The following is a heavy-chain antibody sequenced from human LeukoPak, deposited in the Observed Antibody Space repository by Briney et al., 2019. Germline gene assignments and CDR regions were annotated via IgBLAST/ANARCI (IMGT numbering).Heavy chain of an antibody. CDR3: AKVYGDWGY. D-gene: IGHD4-17*01. J-gene: IGHJ4*02. CDR1: GFTFSSYG. Sequence: GGSLRLPCAASGFTFSSYGMHWVRQAPGKGLEWVAVISYDGSNKYYADSVKGRFTISRDNSKNTLYLQMNSLRAEDTAVYYCAKVYGDWGYWGQGTLVTVSS. V-gene: IGHV3-30*18. CDR2: ISYDGSNK.